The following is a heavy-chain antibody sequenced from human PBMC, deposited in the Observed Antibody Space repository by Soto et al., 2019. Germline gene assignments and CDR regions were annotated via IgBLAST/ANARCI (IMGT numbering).Heavy chain of an antibody. CDR3: AREVYYDFWSGFNTHPYYFDD. CDR2: ISDDGSNT. CDR1: GFTFSRHT. V-gene: IGHV3-30-3*01. J-gene: IGHJ4*02. D-gene: IGHD3-3*01. Sequence: QVQLVESGGGVVQPGRSLRLSCAASGFTFSRHTMHWVRQAPGKGLEWVAAISDDGSNTYYADSVKGRFTISRDNSKNTLYRQMNSMSSEDTAGHHCAREVYYDFWSGFNTHPYYFDDWGQGTLVTVSS.